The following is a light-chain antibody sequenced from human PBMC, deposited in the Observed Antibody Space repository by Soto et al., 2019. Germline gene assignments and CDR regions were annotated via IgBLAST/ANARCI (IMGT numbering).Light chain of an antibody. Sequence: DIQMTQSPSTLSASVGDRVTITCRASQRINRWLAWYQQKPGKAPRLLIYKTSSLESGVPSRFSGSGSGTEFTLTISSLLPDDFATYYCQQYNTYPYTFGQGTKLEIK. CDR3: QQYNTYPYT. J-gene: IGKJ2*01. CDR2: KTS. V-gene: IGKV1-5*03. CDR1: QRINRW.